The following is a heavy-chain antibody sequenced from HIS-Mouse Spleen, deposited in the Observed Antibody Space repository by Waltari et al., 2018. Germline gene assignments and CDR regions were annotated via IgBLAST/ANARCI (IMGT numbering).Heavy chain of an antibody. V-gene: IGHV1-2*02. J-gene: IGHJ4*02. CDR1: GYTFTGYY. CDR2: INPNSGDT. CDR3: ARGVWFGEPYLDY. D-gene: IGHD3-10*01. Sequence: QVQLVQSGAEVKKPGASVKVSCKASGYTFTGYYMHWVRQAPGQGLEWMGWINPNSGDTNYAQKFQGRVTMTRDTSISTAYMELGRLRSDDTAVYYCARGVWFGEPYLDYWGQGTLVTVSS.